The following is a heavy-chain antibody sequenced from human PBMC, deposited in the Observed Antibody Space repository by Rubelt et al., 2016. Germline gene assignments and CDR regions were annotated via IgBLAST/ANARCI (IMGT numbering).Heavy chain of an antibody. V-gene: IGHV4-59*08. D-gene: IGHD6-13*01. Sequence: GKGLEWIGYIYYSGSTNNNPSLKSRVTISVDTSKNQFSLKLSSVTAADTAVYYCARHYSSTWANWFDPWGQGTLVTVSP. CDR2: IYYSGST. CDR3: ARHYSSTWANWFDP. J-gene: IGHJ5*02.